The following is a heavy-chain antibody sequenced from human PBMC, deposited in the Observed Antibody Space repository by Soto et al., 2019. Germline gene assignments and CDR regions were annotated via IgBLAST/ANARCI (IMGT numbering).Heavy chain of an antibody. J-gene: IGHJ4*02. V-gene: IGHV5-10-1*01. CDR1: GYTFTNNW. CDR2: IDPSDSRT. D-gene: IGHD5-18*01. Sequence: PGESLKISCNASGYTFTNNWISWVRQKPGQGLEWMGRIDPSDSRTKYNPSFEGHVTISIDKSINTAFLQWSSLRASDTAVYFCTRRRGYSYDFDYWGQGTLVTGSS. CDR3: TRRRGYSYDFDY.